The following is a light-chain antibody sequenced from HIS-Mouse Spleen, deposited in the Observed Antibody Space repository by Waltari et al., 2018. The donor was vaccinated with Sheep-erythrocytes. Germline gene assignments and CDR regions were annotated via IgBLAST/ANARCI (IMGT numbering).Light chain of an antibody. CDR2: DAS. CDR1: QGISSA. CDR3: QQFNNYPRT. Sequence: AIQLTQSPSSLSASVGDSVTITCRASQGISSALAWYQQKPGKVPKLLIYDASSLESGVPSRFSGSGSGTDFTLTISSLQPEDFATYYCQQFNNYPRTFGQGTKVEIK. V-gene: IGKV1D-13*01. J-gene: IGKJ1*01.